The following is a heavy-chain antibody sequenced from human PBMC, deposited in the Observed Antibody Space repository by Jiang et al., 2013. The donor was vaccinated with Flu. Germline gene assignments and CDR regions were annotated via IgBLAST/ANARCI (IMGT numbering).Heavy chain of an antibody. D-gene: IGHD6-13*01. Sequence: GAEVKKPGASVKVSCKTSGYTFTIYGICWVRQAPGQGLEWMGWISAYNGNTNYAQTIQGRVTMTTDTSTRTAYMELRSLRSDDTAIYYCARVGIAADGTGNAFDIWGQGTLVTVSS. V-gene: IGHV1-18*01. CDR2: ISAYNGNT. CDR1: GYTFTIYG. CDR3: ARVGIAADGTGNAFDI. J-gene: IGHJ3*02.